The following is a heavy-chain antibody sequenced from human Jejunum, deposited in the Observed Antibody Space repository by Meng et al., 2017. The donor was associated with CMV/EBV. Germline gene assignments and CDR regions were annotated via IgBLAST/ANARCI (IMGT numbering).Heavy chain of an antibody. J-gene: IGHJ4*02. D-gene: IGHD2-21*01. CDR1: GQAFTASY. CDR3: SRGGGGDGTYLLDY. Sequence: HVRLLQSGAEVMKPGAFRKVSWTASGQAFTASYIHWLRQAPGQGLEWMGWINPSSGAIFYAQKFQDRVTMSRETSITTVYMDLSSLRSDDTAVYFCSRGGGGDGTYLLDYWGQGTLVTVSS. CDR2: INPSSGAI. V-gene: IGHV1-2*02.